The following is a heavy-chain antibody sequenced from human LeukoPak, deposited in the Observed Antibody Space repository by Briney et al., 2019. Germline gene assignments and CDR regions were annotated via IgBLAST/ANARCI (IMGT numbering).Heavy chain of an antibody. V-gene: IGHV3-15*01. Sequence: GGSLRLSCAASGFTFSKVWMSWVRQAPGKGLEWVGRIKSKTDGGTIDYAAPVKGRFTISRDDSKDTLFLQMNSLKTEDTAVYYCTTDLSELDDSGYYDKYFHHWGQGTLVSFSS. CDR2: IKSKTDGGTI. J-gene: IGHJ1*01. D-gene: IGHD3-22*01. CDR3: TTDLSELDDSGYYDKYFHH. CDR1: GFTFSKVW.